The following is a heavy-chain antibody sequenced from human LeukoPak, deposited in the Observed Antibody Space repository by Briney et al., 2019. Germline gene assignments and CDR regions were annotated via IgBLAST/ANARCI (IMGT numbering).Heavy chain of an antibody. CDR3: ARASWVAAAGTKDY. CDR2: ISSSGSTI. CDR1: GFTFSDYY. J-gene: IGHJ4*02. D-gene: IGHD6-13*01. Sequence: IPGGSLRLSCAASGFTFSDYYMSWIRQAPGKGLEWVSYISSSGSTIYYADSVKGRFTISRDNAKNSLYLQMNSLRAEDTAVYYCARASWVAAAGTKDYWGQGTLVTVSS. V-gene: IGHV3-11*04.